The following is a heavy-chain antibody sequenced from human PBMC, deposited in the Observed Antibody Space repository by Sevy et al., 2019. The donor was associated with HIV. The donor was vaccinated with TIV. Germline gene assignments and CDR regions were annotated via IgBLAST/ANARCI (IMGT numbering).Heavy chain of an antibody. Sequence: GGSLRLSCAASGFTFSSYAMHWVRQAPGKGLEWVAVISYDGSNKYYADSVKGRFTISRDNSKNTLYLQMNSLRAEDTVVYYCARLYSPAYYDFWSGSYDAFDIWGQGTMVTVSS. D-gene: IGHD3-3*01. CDR3: ARLYSPAYYDFWSGSYDAFDI. V-gene: IGHV3-30-3*01. CDR1: GFTFSSYA. J-gene: IGHJ3*02. CDR2: ISYDGSNK.